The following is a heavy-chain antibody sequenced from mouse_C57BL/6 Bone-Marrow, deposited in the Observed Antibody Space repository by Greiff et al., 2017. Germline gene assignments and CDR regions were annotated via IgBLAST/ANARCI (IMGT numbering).Heavy chain of an antibody. Sequence: EVQLVESGGGLVQPKGSLKLSCAASGFTFNTHAMHWVRQAPGKGLEWVARIRSKSSNYATYYADSVKDRFTISRDDSQSMLYLQMNNLKTEDTAMYYCVRDNRGSSYPYYAMDYWGQGTSVTVSS. V-gene: IGHV10-3*01. CDR1: GFTFNTHA. CDR2: IRSKSSNYAT. CDR3: VRDNRGSSYPYYAMDY. D-gene: IGHD1-1*01. J-gene: IGHJ4*01.